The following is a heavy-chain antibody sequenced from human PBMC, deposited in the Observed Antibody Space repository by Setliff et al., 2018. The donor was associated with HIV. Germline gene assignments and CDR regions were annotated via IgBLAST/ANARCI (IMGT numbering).Heavy chain of an antibody. CDR1: GYTFTSYD. Sequence: ASVKVSCKASGYTFTSYDITWVRQATGQGLEWMGWLNPNSGNTGFTQKFQGRVTMTRNTSISTAYMELSSLRSEDTAVYDCARTQSLGGYYSRGHDYGMDVWGQGTTVTVSS. J-gene: IGHJ6*02. CDR3: ARTQSLGGYYSRGHDYGMDV. D-gene: IGHD3-22*01. V-gene: IGHV1-8*01. CDR2: LNPNSGNT.